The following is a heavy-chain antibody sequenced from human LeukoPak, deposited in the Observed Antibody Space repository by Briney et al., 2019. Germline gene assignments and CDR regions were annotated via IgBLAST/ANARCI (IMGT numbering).Heavy chain of an antibody. CDR1: GGAVSSGSYY. V-gene: IGHV4-61*01. CDR3: ARGFGDWGLSWFDP. Sequence: SETLSLTCSVSGGAVSSGSYYWSWVRQPRGKGLEWFGYIYCSGIAKYNPSLKSRVTISVDTSKNQFSLKLTSVTAADTAVYYCARGFGDWGLSWFDPWGQGTLVTVSS. D-gene: IGHD3-10*01. J-gene: IGHJ5*02. CDR2: IYCSGIA.